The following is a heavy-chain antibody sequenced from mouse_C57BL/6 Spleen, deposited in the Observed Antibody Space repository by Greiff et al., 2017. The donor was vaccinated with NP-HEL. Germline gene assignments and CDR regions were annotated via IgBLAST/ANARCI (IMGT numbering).Heavy chain of an antibody. J-gene: IGHJ4*01. CDR1: GYTFTSYW. D-gene: IGHD1-1*01. CDR2: INPSSGYT. CDR3: ARHYYGSPYAMDY. Sequence: VQLQQSGAELAKPGASVKLSCKASGYTFTSYWMHWVKQRPGQGLEWIGYINPSSGYTKYNQKFKDKATLTADKSSSTAYMQLSSLTYEDSAVYYCARHYYGSPYAMDYWGQRTSVTVSS. V-gene: IGHV1-7*01.